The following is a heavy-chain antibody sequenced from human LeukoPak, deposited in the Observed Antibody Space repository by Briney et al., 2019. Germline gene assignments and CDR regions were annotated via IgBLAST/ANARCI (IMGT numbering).Heavy chain of an antibody. CDR1: GYSISSGYY. V-gene: IGHV4-38-2*01. Sequence: PSETLSLTCAVSGYSISSGYYWGWIRQPPGKGLEWIGSIYHSGSTYYNPSPKSRVTISVDTSKNQFSLKLSSVTAADTAVYYCARIALRGYWGQGTLVTVSS. D-gene: IGHD3-10*01. J-gene: IGHJ4*02. CDR3: ARIALRGY. CDR2: IYHSGST.